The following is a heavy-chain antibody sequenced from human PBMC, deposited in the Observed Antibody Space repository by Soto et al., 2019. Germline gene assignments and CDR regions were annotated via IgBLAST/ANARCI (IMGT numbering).Heavy chain of an antibody. Sequence: QVQLQESGPGLVKPSQTLSLTCTVSGGSISSGGYYWSWIRQHPGKGLEWIGYIYYSGSTYYNPSLKSRVTISVDTSKNPFSLKLSSVTAAVTAVYYCARYDYSNYGVWYFELWGRGTLVTVSS. CDR3: ARYDYSNYGVWYFEL. CDR2: IYYSGST. J-gene: IGHJ2*01. CDR1: GGSISSGGYY. D-gene: IGHD4-4*01. V-gene: IGHV4-31*03.